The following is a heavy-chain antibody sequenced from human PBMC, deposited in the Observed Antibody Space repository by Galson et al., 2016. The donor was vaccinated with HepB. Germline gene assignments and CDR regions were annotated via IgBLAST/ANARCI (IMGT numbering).Heavy chain of an antibody. CDR1: GFTFADYA. CDR3: AKATSGSASGSRYFQH. CDR2: ISWNSGRI. J-gene: IGHJ1*01. D-gene: IGHD3-10*01. Sequence: SLRLSCAASGFTFADYAIHWVRQAPGKGLEWVSGISWNSGRIAYADSVKGRFTTSRDNAKNSLYLQMNSLRAEDTAFYYCAKATSGSASGSRYFQHWGQGTLVIVSS. V-gene: IGHV3-9*01.